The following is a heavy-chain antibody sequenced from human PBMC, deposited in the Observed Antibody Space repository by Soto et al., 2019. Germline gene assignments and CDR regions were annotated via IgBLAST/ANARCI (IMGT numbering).Heavy chain of an antibody. CDR3: ARTLEGGYYDSSGYYYKRSNWFDP. CDR1: GGSISSGGYY. J-gene: IGHJ5*02. Sequence: ALTCTVSGGSISSGGYYWSWIRQHPGKGLEWIGYIYYSGSTYYNPSLKSRVTISVDTSKNQFSLKLSSVTAADTAVYYCARTLEGGYYDSSGYYYKRSNWFDPWGQGTLVTVSS. CDR2: IYYSGST. D-gene: IGHD3-22*01. V-gene: IGHV4-31*03.